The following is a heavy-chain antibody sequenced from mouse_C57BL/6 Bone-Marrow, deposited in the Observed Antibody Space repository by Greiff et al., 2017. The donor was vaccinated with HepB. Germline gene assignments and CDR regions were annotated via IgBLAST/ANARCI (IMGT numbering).Heavy chain of an antibody. CDR1: GFTFSNYL. D-gene: IGHD2-3*01. CDR3: TEGGYYDFDY. Sequence: EVQLVESGGGLVQPGGSMKISCVASGFTFSNYLMNWGRQSPEKGLEWVAPIRLKSDNYATHYAESVKGRFTISRDDSKSSVYLQMNNLRAEDTGIYYCTEGGYYDFDYWGQGTTLTVSS. CDR2: IRLKSDNYAT. V-gene: IGHV6-3*01. J-gene: IGHJ2*01.